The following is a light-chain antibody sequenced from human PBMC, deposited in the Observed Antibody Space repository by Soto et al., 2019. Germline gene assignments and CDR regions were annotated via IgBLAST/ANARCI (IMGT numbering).Light chain of an antibody. J-gene: IGLJ1*01. CDR1: SSDVGAYKY. Sequence: QSALTQPASVSGSPGQSITISCTGTSSDVGAYKYVSWYQQHPGKAPKLMIYDVRNRPSGVSNRFSGSKSGNTASLTISGLQAEDEADYYCCSYAASSTLVFGTGTKVTVL. CDR3: CSYAASSTLV. V-gene: IGLV2-14*03. CDR2: DVR.